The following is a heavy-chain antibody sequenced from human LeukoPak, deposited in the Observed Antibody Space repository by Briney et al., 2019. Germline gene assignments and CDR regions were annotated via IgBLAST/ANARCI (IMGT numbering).Heavy chain of an antibody. CDR2: ISGSGGST. CDR3: AKCLGPYGDCYFDY. D-gene: IGHD4-17*01. J-gene: IGHJ4*02. V-gene: IGHV3-23*01. CDR1: GFTFSSYT. Sequence: GGSLRLSCAACGFTFSSYTMTWVRQAPGKGPEWVSGISGSGGSTYYADSVQGRFTISRENSKNTLYLQMNSLRADDTAVYYCAKCLGPYGDCYFDYWGQGTLVTVSS.